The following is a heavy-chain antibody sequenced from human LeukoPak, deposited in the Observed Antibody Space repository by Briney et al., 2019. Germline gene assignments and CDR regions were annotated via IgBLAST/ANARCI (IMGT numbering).Heavy chain of an antibody. D-gene: IGHD3-10*01. Sequence: GGSLRLSCAASGFTFSSYSMNWVRQAPGKGLEWVSSISGSSGYIYQADSVKGRFTISRDNAKNSLYLQMNSLRAEDTAVYYCAGGLTIKHWFDPWGQGTLVTVSS. CDR3: AGGLTIKHWFDP. CDR2: ISGSSGYI. V-gene: IGHV3-21*01. J-gene: IGHJ5*02. CDR1: GFTFSSYS.